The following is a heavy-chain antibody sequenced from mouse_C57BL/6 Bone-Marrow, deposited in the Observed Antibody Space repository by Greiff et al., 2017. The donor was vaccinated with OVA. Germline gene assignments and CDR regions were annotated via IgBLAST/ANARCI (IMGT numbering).Heavy chain of an antibody. D-gene: IGHD2-2*01. CDR1: GFTFSSYA. V-gene: IGHV5-4*01. CDR2: ISDGGSYT. J-gene: IGHJ2*01. Sequence: EVHLVESGGGLVKPGGSLKLSCAASGFTFSSYAMSWVRQTPEKRLEWVATISDGGSYTYYPDNVKGRFTISRDNAKNNLYLQMSHLKSEDTAMYYCARESPFYGYAYWGQGTTLTVSS. CDR3: ARESPFYGYAY.